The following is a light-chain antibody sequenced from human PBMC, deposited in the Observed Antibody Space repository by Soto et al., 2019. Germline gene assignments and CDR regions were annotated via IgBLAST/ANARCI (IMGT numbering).Light chain of an antibody. Sequence: LSVSPGERATLSCRASQSVSSNLAWYQQKPGQAPRLLIYGASTRATGIPARFSGSGSGTEFTLTISSLQSEDFAVYYCQQYDNWPPYTFGQGTKLEIK. CDR1: QSVSSN. CDR3: QQYDNWPPYT. V-gene: IGKV3-15*01. CDR2: GAS. J-gene: IGKJ2*01.